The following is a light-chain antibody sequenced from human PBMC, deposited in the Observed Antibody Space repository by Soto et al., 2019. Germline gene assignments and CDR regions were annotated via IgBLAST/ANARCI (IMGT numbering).Light chain of an antibody. CDR3: QQYDSYTNT. CDR1: QGVSNW. V-gene: IGKV1-5*01. Sequence: GDTVTITCRASQGVSNWVAWYRQKPGQAPELLIYDASTLQSGVPSRFSGTGYGTDFTLTISNLHPADSAAYACQQYDSYTNTFGQGTKLEVK. CDR2: DAS. J-gene: IGKJ2*01.